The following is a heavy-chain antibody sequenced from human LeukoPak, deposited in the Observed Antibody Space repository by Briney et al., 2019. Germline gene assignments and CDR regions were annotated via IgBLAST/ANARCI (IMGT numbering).Heavy chain of an antibody. CDR2: VTGSGTST. CDR3: AKVVKDIVVSLNYFDY. CDR1: GFTFSSYA. J-gene: IGHJ4*02. V-gene: IGHV3-23*01. D-gene: IGHD5-12*01. Sequence: PGGSLRLSCAASGFTFSSYAMTWVRQAPGKGLEWVSTVTGSGTSTFYADSVKGRFIISRDISKNTLFVQMNNLRVEDTAVYYCAKVVKDIVVSLNYFDYWGQGTLVTVSS.